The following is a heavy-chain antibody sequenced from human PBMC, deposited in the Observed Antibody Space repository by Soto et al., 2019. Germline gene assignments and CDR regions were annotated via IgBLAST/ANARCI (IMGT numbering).Heavy chain of an antibody. CDR1: GDSVSSNSAA. CDR3: ARAGGVDWYVFYYFDY. D-gene: IGHD3-16*01. V-gene: IGHV6-1*01. J-gene: IGHJ4*02. CDR2: TYYRSKWYN. Sequence: QVQLQQSGPGLVKPSQTLSLTCAISGDSVSSNSAAWNWIRQSPSRALEWLGRTYYRSKWYNDYGVSVKSRITIHPDAPKNQFSMQLKSVTPEDTAVYYCARAGGVDWYVFYYFDYWGQGTLVTVSS.